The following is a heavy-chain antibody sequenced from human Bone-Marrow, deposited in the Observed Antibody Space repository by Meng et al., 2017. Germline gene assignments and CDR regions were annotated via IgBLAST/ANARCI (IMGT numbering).Heavy chain of an antibody. V-gene: IGHV4-31*03. CDR3: ARDIGGYGACDY. CDR2: IHYSGAT. CDR1: GGSIISGGYY. Sequence: QLQQLELGPRLVKPSQNLPHPCTVYGGSIISGGYYWNWIRQHPGKGLEWIAYIHYSGATAYNPSLKSRFTISVDTSKNQFSLKVTSATAADTAVYFCARDIGGYGACDYWGQGNLVTVSS. D-gene: IGHD4-17*01. J-gene: IGHJ4*02.